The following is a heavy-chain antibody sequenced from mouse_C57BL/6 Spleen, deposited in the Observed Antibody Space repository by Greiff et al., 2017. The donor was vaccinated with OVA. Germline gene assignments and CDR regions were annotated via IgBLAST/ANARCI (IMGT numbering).Heavy chain of an antibody. CDR2: IYPSDSET. CDR1: GFNINGYC. CDR3: ARKRSAC. Sequence: VQLQQPGAELVRPGSSVKLSCKASGFNINGYCMDWVKQRPGQGLEWIGNIYPSDSETQYTQKFKDKATLTVDTSSSTAYLQLSSLTSEDTAVYYCARKRSACWGQAALVT. V-gene: IGHV1-61*01. J-gene: IGHJ3*01.